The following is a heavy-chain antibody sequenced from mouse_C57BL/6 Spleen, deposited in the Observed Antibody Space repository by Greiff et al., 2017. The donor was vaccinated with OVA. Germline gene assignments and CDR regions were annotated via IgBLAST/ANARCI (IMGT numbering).Heavy chain of an antibody. D-gene: IGHD1-1*01. Sequence: QVQLQQPGAELVKPGASVKLSCKASGYTFTSYWMQWVKQRPGQGLEWIGEIDPSDSYTNYNQKFKGKATLTVDTSSSTAYMQLSSLTSEDSAVYYCARGYYGRFWYFDVWGTGTTVTVSS. V-gene: IGHV1-50*01. CDR1: GYTFTSYW. CDR2: IDPSDSYT. J-gene: IGHJ1*03. CDR3: ARGYYGRFWYFDV.